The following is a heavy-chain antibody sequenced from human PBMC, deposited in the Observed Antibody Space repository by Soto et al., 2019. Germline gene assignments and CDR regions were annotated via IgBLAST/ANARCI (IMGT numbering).Heavy chain of an antibody. CDR3: AKVYGAPI. D-gene: IGHD4-17*01. CDR2: ISGSGTST. Sequence: PGGSLRLSCTASGFTFSSSGMSWVRQAPGKGLEWVSTISGSGTSTYYADSVKGRFTISRDTSKNTLYLQMNSLRAEDTAVYYCAKVYGAPIWGQGILVTVSS. J-gene: IGHJ4*02. CDR1: GFTFSSSG. V-gene: IGHV3-23*01.